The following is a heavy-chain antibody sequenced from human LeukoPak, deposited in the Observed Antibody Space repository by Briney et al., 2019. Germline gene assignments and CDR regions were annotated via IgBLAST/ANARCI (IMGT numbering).Heavy chain of an antibody. Sequence: GGSLRLSCAASGFTFSSYSMNWARQAPGKGLEWVSSMTSSSTYIYYADSVKGRFTISRDNAKNSLYLQMNSLRVEDTAVYYCAREDYYYDSSGYPNLDYWGQGTLVTVSS. J-gene: IGHJ4*02. CDR1: GFTFSSYS. D-gene: IGHD3-22*01. CDR2: MTSSSTYI. CDR3: AREDYYYDSSGYPNLDY. V-gene: IGHV3-21*06.